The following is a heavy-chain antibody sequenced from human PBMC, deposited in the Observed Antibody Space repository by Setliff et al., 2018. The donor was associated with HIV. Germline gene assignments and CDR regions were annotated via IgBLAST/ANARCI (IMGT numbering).Heavy chain of an antibody. CDR3: ARAAYSGTYLWEPATDL. J-gene: IGHJ2*01. V-gene: IGHV4-61*09. CDR2: IYTSGKT. Sequence: PLSLTCTVSGDSITRGSYYWSWIRQPAGKGLEWIGHIYTSGKTHYSPSLKSRITISADTSKNQLSLNLSSVTAADAAVYYCARAAYSGTYLWEPATDLWGRGTLVTVSS. CDR1: GDSITRGSYY. D-gene: IGHD1-26*01.